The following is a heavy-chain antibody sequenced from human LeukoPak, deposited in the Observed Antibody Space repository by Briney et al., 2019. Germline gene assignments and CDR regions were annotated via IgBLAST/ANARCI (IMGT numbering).Heavy chain of an antibody. Sequence: SETLSLTCTVSGGSISSSSYYWGWIRQPPGKGLEWIGSIYYSGSTYYNPSLKSRVTISVDTSKNQFSLKLSSVTAADTAVYYCARDLTGGGMRPTDYWGQGTMVLVSS. CDR1: GGSISSSSYY. CDR3: ARDLTGGGMRPTDY. V-gene: IGHV4-39*02. J-gene: IGHJ4*02. CDR2: IYYSGST. D-gene: IGHD3-16*01.